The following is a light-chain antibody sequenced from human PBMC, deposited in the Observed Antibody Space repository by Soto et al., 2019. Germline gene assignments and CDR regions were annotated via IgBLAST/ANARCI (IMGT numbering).Light chain of an antibody. CDR3: SSYTSSSTVV. J-gene: IGLJ2*01. CDR1: SRDVGGYNF. Sequence: QSALTQPASESGSPGQSITISCTGTSRDVGGYNFVSWCQQHPGKAPKVMIYEVSNRPSGVSNRFSGSKSGYTASLTISGLQAEDESDYYCSSYTSSSTVVFGGGTKVTLL. V-gene: IGLV2-14*01. CDR2: EVS.